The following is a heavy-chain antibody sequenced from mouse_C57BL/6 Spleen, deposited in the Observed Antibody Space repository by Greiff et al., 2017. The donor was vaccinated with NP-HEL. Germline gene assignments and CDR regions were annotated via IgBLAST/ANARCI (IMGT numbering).Heavy chain of an antibody. CDR1: GYAFSSSW. CDR3: ARSRSPGDFDV. V-gene: IGHV1-82*01. CDR2: IYPGDGDT. Sequence: VQLQQSGPELVKPGASVKISCKASGYAFSSSWMNWVKQRPGKGLEWIGRIYPGDGDTNYNGKFKGKATLTADKSSSTAYMQLSSLTSEDSAVYFCARSRSPGDFDVWGTGTTVTVSS. J-gene: IGHJ1*03.